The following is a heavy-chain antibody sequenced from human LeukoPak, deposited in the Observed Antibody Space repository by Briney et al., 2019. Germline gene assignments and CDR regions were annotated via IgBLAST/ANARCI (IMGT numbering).Heavy chain of an antibody. CDR3: ARGLSYAVAYGDY. CDR2: INRDGTGT. D-gene: IGHD6-19*01. Sequence: GGSLRLSCAPSGFIFSDYWFHWVRHTPGRGLVWVAAINRDGTGTSHADSARGRFTVSRDNAKNTLYLQLNSLRADDTAVYYCARGLSYAVAYGDYWGQGTLVTVSS. CDR1: GFIFSDYW. J-gene: IGHJ4*02. V-gene: IGHV3-74*01.